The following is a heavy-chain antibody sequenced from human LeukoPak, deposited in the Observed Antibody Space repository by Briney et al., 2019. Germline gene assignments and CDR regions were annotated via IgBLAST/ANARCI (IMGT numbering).Heavy chain of an antibody. CDR1: GYTFTSYA. D-gene: IGHD3-9*01. Sequence: GASVKVSCKASGYTFTSYAMNWVRQAPGQGLEWMGWINTNTGNPTYAQGFTGRFVFSLDTSVSTAYLQISSLKAEDTAVYYCARTWSLYDILTGYYPNFDYWGQGTLVTVSS. J-gene: IGHJ4*02. V-gene: IGHV7-4-1*02. CDR2: INTNTGNP. CDR3: ARTWSLYDILTGYYPNFDY.